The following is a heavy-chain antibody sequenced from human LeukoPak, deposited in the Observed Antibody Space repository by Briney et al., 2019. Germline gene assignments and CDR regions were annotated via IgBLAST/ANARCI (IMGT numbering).Heavy chain of an antibody. CDR2: AIPIFGAK. V-gene: IGHV1-69*06. D-gene: IGHD7-27*01. J-gene: IGHJ4*02. Sequence: GASVKVSCKASGGTFSTSGITWVRQAPGQGLEWMGGAIPIFGAKHYAQKFRGRVTFTADNSTTTTFMELSSLRSEDTALYFCASYSNWGDFDSWGQGTLVTVSS. CDR1: GGTFSTSG. CDR3: ASYSNWGDFDS.